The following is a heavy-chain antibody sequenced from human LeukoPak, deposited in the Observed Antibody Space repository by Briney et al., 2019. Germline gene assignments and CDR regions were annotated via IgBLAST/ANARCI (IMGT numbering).Heavy chain of an antibody. Sequence: SETLSLTCAVYGGSFRGYFWGWVRQTPGKGLEWLGEITHNGGTNYMPSLSGRVSVFQDVSKNQFSLKLSSVTAADTGVYYCARGNSGSHWGDHYFYMDVCGKGTTVIVSS. CDR2: ITHNGGT. CDR1: GGSFRGYF. D-gene: IGHD1-26*01. V-gene: IGHV4-34*01. CDR3: ARGNSGSHWGDHYFYMDV. J-gene: IGHJ6*03.